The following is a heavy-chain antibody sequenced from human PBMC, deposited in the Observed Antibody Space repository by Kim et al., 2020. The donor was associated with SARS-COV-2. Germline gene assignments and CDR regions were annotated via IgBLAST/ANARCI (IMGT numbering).Heavy chain of an antibody. J-gene: IGHJ4*02. V-gene: IGHV3-33*06. CDR1: GFTFSSYG. CDR2: IWYDGSNK. CDR3: AKWADSSGYPGD. D-gene: IGHD3-22*01. Sequence: GGSLRLSCAASGFTFSSYGMHWVRQAPGKGLEWVAVIWYDGSNKYYADSVKGRFTISRDNSKNTLYLQMNSLRAEDTAVYYCAKWADSSGYPGDWGQGTLVTVSS.